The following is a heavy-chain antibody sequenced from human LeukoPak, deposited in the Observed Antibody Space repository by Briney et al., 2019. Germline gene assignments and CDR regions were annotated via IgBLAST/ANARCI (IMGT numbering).Heavy chain of an antibody. J-gene: IGHJ6*02. CDR2: ISSSGNTI. CDR1: GFTFSDYY. V-gene: IGHV3-11*04. Sequence: GGSLRLSCAASGFTFSDYYMSWISQAPGKGLEWVSYISSSGNTIFYADSVKGRFTISRDNAKNSLYLQMNSLRAEDTAVYYCARDAQWLSHYYYYGMDVWGQGTTVTVSS. CDR3: ARDAQWLSHYYYYGMDV. D-gene: IGHD6-19*01.